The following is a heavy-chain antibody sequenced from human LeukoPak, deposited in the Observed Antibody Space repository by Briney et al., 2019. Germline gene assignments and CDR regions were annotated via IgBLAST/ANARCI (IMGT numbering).Heavy chain of an antibody. J-gene: IGHJ3*02. D-gene: IGHD3-3*01. CDR3: ARSDDFWSGSDAFDI. CDR2: ISAYNGNT. Sequence: GASVKVSCKASGYTFTSYGISWVRQAPGQGLEWMGWISAYNGNTNYAQKIQGRVTMTTDTSTSTAHMELRSLRSDDTAVYYCARSDDFWSGSDAFDIWGQGTMVTVSS. V-gene: IGHV1-18*01. CDR1: GYTFTSYG.